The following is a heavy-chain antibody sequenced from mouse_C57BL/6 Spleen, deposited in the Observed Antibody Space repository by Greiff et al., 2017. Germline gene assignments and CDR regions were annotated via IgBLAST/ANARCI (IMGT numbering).Heavy chain of an antibody. J-gene: IGHJ2*01. Sequence: EVQLQQSGPELVKPGASVKISCKASGYTFTDYYMNWVKQSPGKSLEWIGYINTNNGGTSYNQKFKGKATLTVDKSYSTAYMELLSLTTEDSAVYSCERTCSSYYFDYWGQGTTLTVSS. CDR2: INTNNGGT. D-gene: IGHD1-1*01. CDR1: GYTFTDYY. V-gene: IGHV1-26*01. CDR3: ERTCSSYYFDY.